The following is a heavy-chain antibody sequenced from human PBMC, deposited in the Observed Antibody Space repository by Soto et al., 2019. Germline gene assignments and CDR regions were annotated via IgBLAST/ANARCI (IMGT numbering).Heavy chain of an antibody. Sequence: PSETLSLTCTVSGGAVSSGTYYWSWIRQPPGKGLEWIGHIYFTGSTNYNPSLKSRVTMSLDTSRNQFSLKLSSVTAADTAVYYCARGRGNRAAARWFDPWGQGTLVTVSS. J-gene: IGHJ5*02. CDR1: GGAVSSGTYY. D-gene: IGHD6-13*01. CDR2: IYFTGST. V-gene: IGHV4-61*01. CDR3: ARGRGNRAAARWFDP.